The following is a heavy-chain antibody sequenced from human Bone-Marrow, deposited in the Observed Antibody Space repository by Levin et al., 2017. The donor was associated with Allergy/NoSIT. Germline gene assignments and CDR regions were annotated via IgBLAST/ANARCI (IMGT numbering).Heavy chain of an antibody. CDR1: GFTFSSYA. CDR2: ISYDGSNK. D-gene: IGHD2-21*02. Sequence: PGGSLRLSCAASGFTFSSYAMHWVRQAPGKGLEWVAVISYDGSNKYYADSVKGRFTISRDNSKNTLYLQMNSLRAEDTAVYYCARGGGLVVVTAPVDYWGQGTLVTVSS. CDR3: ARGGGLVVVTAPVDY. V-gene: IGHV3-30-3*01. J-gene: IGHJ4*02.